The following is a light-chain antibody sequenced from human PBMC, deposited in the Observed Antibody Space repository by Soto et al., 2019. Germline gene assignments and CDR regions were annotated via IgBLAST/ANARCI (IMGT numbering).Light chain of an antibody. Sequence: DIQMTQSPSALSATVGARVTITCRARQNFNNYLSWYQKGPGKRPKFLLYVASSFQSGVLSGFSGSGSGTDFNLTISSRQPEDVGTYYCQPSYSSPRTLGKGNKVDIK. V-gene: IGKV1-39*01. CDR2: VAS. CDR1: QNFNNY. J-gene: IGKJ1*01. CDR3: QPSYSSPRT.